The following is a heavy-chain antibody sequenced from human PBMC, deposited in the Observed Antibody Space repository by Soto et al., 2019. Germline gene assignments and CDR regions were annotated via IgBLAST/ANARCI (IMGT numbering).Heavy chain of an antibody. CDR1: GGSISSGGYY. D-gene: IGHD2-2*01. J-gene: IGHJ4*02. Sequence: PSETLSLTCTVSGGSISSGGYYWSWIRQHPGKGLEWIGYIYYSGSTYYNPSLKSRVTISVDTSKNQFSLKLSSVTAADTAVYYCARVSKVPAASYGPFDYWGQGTLVTVS. V-gene: IGHV4-31*03. CDR2: IYYSGST. CDR3: ARVSKVPAASYGPFDY.